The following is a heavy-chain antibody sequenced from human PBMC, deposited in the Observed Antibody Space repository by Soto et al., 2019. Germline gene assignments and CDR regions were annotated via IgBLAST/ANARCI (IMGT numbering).Heavy chain of an antibody. J-gene: IGHJ3*02. CDR1: GGSISSYY. Sequence: PSETLSLTCTVSGGSISSYYWSWIRQPPGKGLEWIGYIYYSGSTNYNPSLKSRVTISVDTSKNQFSLKLSSVTAADTAVYYCARCLTYDYIWGSYRPFDAFDIWGQGTMVTV. V-gene: IGHV4-59*08. CDR3: ARCLTYDYIWGSYRPFDAFDI. CDR2: IYYSGST. D-gene: IGHD3-16*02.